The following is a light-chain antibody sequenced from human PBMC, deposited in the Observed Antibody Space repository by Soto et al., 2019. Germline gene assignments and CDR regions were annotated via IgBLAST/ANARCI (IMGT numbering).Light chain of an antibody. J-gene: IGKJ3*01. CDR3: QQYVSPPFT. CDR2: GAS. Sequence: EIVLTQSPGTLSLSPGERATLSCRASQSVSTSYLAWYQQKPGQAPRLLIYGASSRATGIPDRFSGSGSGTDFTLTISRLEPEDFAVYYCQQYVSPPFTFGPGTKVDIK. CDR1: QSVSTSY. V-gene: IGKV3-20*01.